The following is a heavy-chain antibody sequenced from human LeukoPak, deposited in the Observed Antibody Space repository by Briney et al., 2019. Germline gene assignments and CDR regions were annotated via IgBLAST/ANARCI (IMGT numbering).Heavy chain of an antibody. CDR3: ARDNSGSGTPPDY. CDR1: GFTFSSYA. Sequence: GRSLRLSCAASGFTFSSYAMHWVRQAPGKGLEWVAVISYDGSNKYYADSVKGRFTISRDNSKNTLYLQMNSLRAEDTAVYYCARDNSGSGTPPDYWGQGALVTVSS. J-gene: IGHJ4*02. D-gene: IGHD1-26*01. V-gene: IGHV3-30-3*01. CDR2: ISYDGSNK.